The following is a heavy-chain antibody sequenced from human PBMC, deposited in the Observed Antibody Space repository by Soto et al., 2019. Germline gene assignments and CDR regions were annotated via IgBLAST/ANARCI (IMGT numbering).Heavy chain of an antibody. V-gene: IGHV4-61*01. CDR2: IYYSGST. CDR3: ARGSGYSYGYYYYYGMDV. CDR1: GGSVSSGSYY. J-gene: IGHJ6*02. D-gene: IGHD5-18*01. Sequence: SETLSLTCTVSGGSVSSGSYYWSWIRQPPGKGLEWIGYIYYSGSTNYKPSLKSRVTISVDTSKNQFSLKLSSVTAADTAVYYCARGSGYSYGYYYYYGMDVWGQGTTVTVSS.